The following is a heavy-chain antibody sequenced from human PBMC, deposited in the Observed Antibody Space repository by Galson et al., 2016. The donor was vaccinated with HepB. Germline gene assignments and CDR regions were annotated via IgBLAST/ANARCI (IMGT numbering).Heavy chain of an antibody. Sequence: SVKVSCKASGGTFNSYAISWVRQAPGQGLEWMGAIIPVFGTVNYAQNFQDRVTITADESTSTTYMELTSLRYADTAIYYCARALRWGTMSYYYGVDVWGQGTMVTVSS. J-gene: IGHJ6*02. CDR2: IIPVFGTV. V-gene: IGHV1-69*13. D-gene: IGHD4-23*01. CDR3: ARALRWGTMSYYYGVDV. CDR1: GGTFNSYA.